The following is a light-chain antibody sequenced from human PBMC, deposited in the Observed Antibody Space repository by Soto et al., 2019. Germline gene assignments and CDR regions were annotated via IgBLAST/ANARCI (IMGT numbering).Light chain of an antibody. V-gene: IGKV3-15*01. CDR1: QSVSSN. Sequence: EIVMTQSPATLSVSPGERATLSCRASQSVSSNLAWYQQKPGQAPRLLIYGASTRATGVPARFSGSGSGTEFTLTISSLQSEDFVVYYCQQYDNWPFTFGPWTKVDIK. CDR2: GAS. J-gene: IGKJ3*01. CDR3: QQYDNWPFT.